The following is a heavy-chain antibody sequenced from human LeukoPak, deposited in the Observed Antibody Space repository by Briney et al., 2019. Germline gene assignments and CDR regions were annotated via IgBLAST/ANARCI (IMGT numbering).Heavy chain of an antibody. CDR1: GFTFSSYS. J-gene: IGHJ4*02. CDR3: AREQGKVFDY. V-gene: IGHV3-48*01. Sequence: PGGSLRLSCAASGFTFSSYSMNWVRQAPGKGLEWVSYISSSSSTIYYADSVKGRFTISRDNAKNSLYLQMNSLRAEDTAVYYCAREQGKVFDYWGQGTLVTVSS. CDR2: ISSSSSTI.